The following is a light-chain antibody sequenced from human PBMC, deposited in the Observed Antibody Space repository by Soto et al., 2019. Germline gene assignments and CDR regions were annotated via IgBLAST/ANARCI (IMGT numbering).Light chain of an antibody. CDR3: QQYSEYLLT. J-gene: IGKJ1*01. CDR1: QSISNL. CDR2: KAS. V-gene: IGKV1-5*03. Sequence: DIQMTQYPSTLSASVGDRVTITCRASQSISNLLAWYKQKPGKAPKLLIYKASSLESGVPSRFSGSGSGTEFSLTISSLQPGDFATYYCQQYSEYLLTFGHGTKVEIK.